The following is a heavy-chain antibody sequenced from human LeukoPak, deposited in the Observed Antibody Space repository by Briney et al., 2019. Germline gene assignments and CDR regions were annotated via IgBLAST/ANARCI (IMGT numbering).Heavy chain of an antibody. J-gene: IGHJ3*02. CDR2: IYSGGST. CDR1: GFTVSSNY. D-gene: IGHD1-26*01. Sequence: PGGSLRLSCAASGFTVSSNYMSWVRQAPGKGLEWVSVIYSGGSTYYADSVKGRFTISRDNSKNTLYLQMNSLRAEDTAVYYCARVSGSYPDDAFDIWGQGTMVTVSS. CDR3: ARVSGSYPDDAFDI. V-gene: IGHV3-53*01.